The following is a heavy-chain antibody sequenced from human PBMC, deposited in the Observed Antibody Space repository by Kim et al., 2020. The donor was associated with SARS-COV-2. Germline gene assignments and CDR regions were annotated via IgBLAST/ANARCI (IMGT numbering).Heavy chain of an antibody. CDR2: ISWNSGSI. CDR1: GFTFDDYA. Sequence: GGSLRLSCAASGFTFDDYAMHWVRQAPGKGLEWVSGISWNSGSIGYADSVKGRFTISRDNAKNSLYLQMNSLRAEDTALYYCAKDAGSSSWYGSGEFDYWGQETLVTVSS. CDR3: AKDAGSSSWYGSGEFDY. J-gene: IGHJ4*02. V-gene: IGHV3-9*01. D-gene: IGHD6-13*01.